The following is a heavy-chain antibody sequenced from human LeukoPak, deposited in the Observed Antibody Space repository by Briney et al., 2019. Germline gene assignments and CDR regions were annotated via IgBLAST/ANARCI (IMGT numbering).Heavy chain of an antibody. CDR2: IDPSDSYT. CDR1: GYSFTSYR. CDR3: ARRTFGELSLDY. D-gene: IGHD3-10*01. J-gene: IGHJ4*02. Sequence: GESLKISCKGSGYSFTSYRISWVRQMPGKGLEWMGRIDPSDSYTNYSPSFQGHVTISADKSISTAYLQWSSLKASDTAMYYCARRTFGELSLDYWGQGTLVTVSS. V-gene: IGHV5-10-1*01.